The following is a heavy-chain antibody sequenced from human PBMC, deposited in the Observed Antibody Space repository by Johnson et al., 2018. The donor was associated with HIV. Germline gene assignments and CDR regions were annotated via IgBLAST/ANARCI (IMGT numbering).Heavy chain of an antibody. CDR1: GFTFSSYA. CDR3: ARGAFTFGGVIGGDDAFDM. V-gene: IGHV3-30-3*01. Sequence: QVQLVESGGGVVQPGRSLRLSCAASGFTFSSYAMHWVRQAPGKGLEWVAVISYDGSNKYYAYSVKGRFTISRDNSKNTLYLQMKSRRAEDTAVYYWARGAFTFGGVIGGDDAFDMWGQGTMVTVSS. D-gene: IGHD3-16*02. J-gene: IGHJ3*02. CDR2: ISYDGSNK.